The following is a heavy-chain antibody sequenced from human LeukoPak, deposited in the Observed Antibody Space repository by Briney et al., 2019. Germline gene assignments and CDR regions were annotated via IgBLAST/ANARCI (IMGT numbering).Heavy chain of an antibody. Sequence: PGGSLRLSCAASGFTFSSYAMHWVRQAPGKGLEWVATISYDGSNKYYADSVKGRFTISRDNSKNTLYVQMNSLRAEDTAVYYCARDPQNDYGDYAPAFDIWGQGTMVTVSS. J-gene: IGHJ3*02. V-gene: IGHV3-30*04. CDR1: GFTFSSYA. CDR2: ISYDGSNK. D-gene: IGHD4-17*01. CDR3: ARDPQNDYGDYAPAFDI.